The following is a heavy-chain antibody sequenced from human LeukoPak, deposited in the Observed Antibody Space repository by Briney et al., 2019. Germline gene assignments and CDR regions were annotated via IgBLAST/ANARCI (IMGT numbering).Heavy chain of an antibody. CDR1: GFTFSSYE. Sequence: PGGSLRLSCAASGFTFSSYEMNWVRQTPGKGLEWVSYISSSASTIYYADSVKGRFTISRDNTKNSLYLQMNSLRAEDTAIYYCARLGAPLQIFSRSDYWGQGTLVTVSS. J-gene: IGHJ4*02. D-gene: IGHD4-11*01. CDR3: ARLGAPLQIFSRSDY. CDR2: ISSSASTI. V-gene: IGHV3-48*03.